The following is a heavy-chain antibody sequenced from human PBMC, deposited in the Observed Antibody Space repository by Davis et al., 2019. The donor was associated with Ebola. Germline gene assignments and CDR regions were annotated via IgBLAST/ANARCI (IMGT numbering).Heavy chain of an antibody. J-gene: IGHJ5*02. D-gene: IGHD3-10*01. V-gene: IGHV3-11*01. CDR2: ISSDGNTI. CDR3: ARVSLWFGES. CDR1: GFVFSDSY. Sequence: GGSLRLSCAASGFVFSDSYMSWIRQAPGKGLEWVSYISSDGNTIYYADSVKGRFTISRDNAKNSLYLQMNSLRVEDTAVYYCARVSLWFGESWGQGTLVTVSS.